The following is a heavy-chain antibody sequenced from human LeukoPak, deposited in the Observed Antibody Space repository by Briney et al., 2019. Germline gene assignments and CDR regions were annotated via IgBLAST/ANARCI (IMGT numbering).Heavy chain of an antibody. J-gene: IGHJ4*02. D-gene: IGHD6-19*01. V-gene: IGHV3-9*03. Sequence: GRSLRLSCAVSGFTFDDYAMHWVRQAPGKGLEWVSGISWNSGSIGYADSVKGRFTISRDNAKNSLYLQMNSLRAEDMALYYCAKGSSGWFDLDYWGQGTLVTVSS. CDR2: ISWNSGSI. CDR1: GFTFDDYA. CDR3: AKGSSGWFDLDY.